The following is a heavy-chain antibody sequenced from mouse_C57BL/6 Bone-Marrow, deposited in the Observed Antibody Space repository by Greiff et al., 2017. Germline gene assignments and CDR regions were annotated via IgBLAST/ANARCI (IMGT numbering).Heavy chain of an antibody. CDR2: IYPGDGDT. D-gene: IGHD2-3*01. Sequence: QVQLQQSGPELVKPGASVKISCKASGYAFSSSWMNWVKQRPGKGLEWIGRIYPGDGDTNYNGKFKGKATLTADKSSSTAYMQLSSLTSEDSAVYLCARSGYDAHYWGQGTTLTVSS. V-gene: IGHV1-82*01. J-gene: IGHJ2*01. CDR1: GYAFSSSW. CDR3: ARSGYDAHY.